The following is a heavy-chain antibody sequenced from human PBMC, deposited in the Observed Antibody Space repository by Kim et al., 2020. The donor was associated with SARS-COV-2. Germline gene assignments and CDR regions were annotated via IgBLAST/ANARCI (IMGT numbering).Heavy chain of an antibody. CDR3: GRDRRYSLDY. J-gene: IGHJ4*02. CDR1: GFSFTTNW. D-gene: IGHD2-15*01. Sequence: GGSLRLSCVVSGFSFTTNWMSWVRQAPGKGLEWVAKIKEDGTEKYDGYSVEGRFTISRDNAKNSLYLQMNSRSAEDTADYYCGRDRRYSLDYWGQGTLVTVSS. V-gene: IGHV3-7*01. CDR2: IKEDGTEK.